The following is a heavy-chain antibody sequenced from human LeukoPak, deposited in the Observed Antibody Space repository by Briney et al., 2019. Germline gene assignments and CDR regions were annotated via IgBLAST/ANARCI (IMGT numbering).Heavy chain of an antibody. D-gene: IGHD6-13*01. CDR2: IYTSGST. V-gene: IGHV4-4*07. J-gene: IGHJ2*01. CDR1: GGSISSYY. CDR3: ASGGSRWLGTRYWYFDL. Sequence: SETLSLTCTVSGGSISSYYWSWIRQPAGKGLEWIGRIYTSGSTNYNPSLKSRVTMSVDTSKNQFSLKLSSVTAADTAVYYCASGGSRWLGTRYWYFDLWGRGTLVTVSS.